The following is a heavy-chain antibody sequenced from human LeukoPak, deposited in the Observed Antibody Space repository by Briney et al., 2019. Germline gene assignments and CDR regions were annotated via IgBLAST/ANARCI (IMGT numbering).Heavy chain of an antibody. CDR1: GFTFSSYG. V-gene: IGHV3-30*18. CDR2: ISYDGSNK. Sequence: GRSLRLSCAASGFTFSSYGMHWVRQAPGKGLEWVAVISYDGSNKYYADSVKGRSTISRDNSKNTLYLQMNSLRAEDTAVYYCAKPAGVTYRNFDYWGQGTLVTVSS. D-gene: IGHD4-23*01. CDR3: AKPAGVTYRNFDY. J-gene: IGHJ4*02.